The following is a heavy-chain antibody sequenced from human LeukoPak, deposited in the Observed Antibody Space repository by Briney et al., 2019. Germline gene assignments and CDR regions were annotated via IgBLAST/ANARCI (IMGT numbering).Heavy chain of an antibody. CDR2: ISYDGSNK. CDR1: GFTFSSYG. D-gene: IGHD5-12*01. Sequence: GRSLRLSCAASGFTFSSYGMHWVRQAPGKGLEWVAVISYDGSNKYYADSVKGRFTISRDNSKNTLYLQMNSLRAEDTAVYYCAKLLSGYDRFDYWGQGTLVTVSS. CDR3: AKLLSGYDRFDY. J-gene: IGHJ4*02. V-gene: IGHV3-30*18.